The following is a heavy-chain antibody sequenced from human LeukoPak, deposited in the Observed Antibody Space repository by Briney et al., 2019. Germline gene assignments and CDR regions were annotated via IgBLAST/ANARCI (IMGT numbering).Heavy chain of an antibody. CDR3: ARGRFGEFLPFDY. CDR2: ISSSSSYI. CDR1: GFTFSSYR. V-gene: IGHV3-21*01. D-gene: IGHD3-10*01. Sequence: GGSLRLSCAASGFTFSSYRMNWVRQAPGKGLEWVSSISSSSSYIYYADSVKGRFTISRDNAKNSLYLQMNSLRAEDTAVYYCARGRFGEFLPFDYWGQGTLVTVSS. J-gene: IGHJ4*02.